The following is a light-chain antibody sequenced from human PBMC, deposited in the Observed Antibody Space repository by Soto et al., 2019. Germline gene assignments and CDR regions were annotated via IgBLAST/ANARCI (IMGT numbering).Light chain of an antibody. J-gene: IGLJ2*01. CDR3: SSYTTRSTLV. V-gene: IGLV2-14*01. Sequence: QSVLTQPASVSGSPGQSITISCTGTSSDVGGYNYVSWYQQHPGKVPKLMIYDVSNRPSGVSNRFSGSKSGNTASLTISGLQAEDEADYYCSSYTTRSTLVFGGGTKVTVL. CDR2: DVS. CDR1: SSDVGGYNY.